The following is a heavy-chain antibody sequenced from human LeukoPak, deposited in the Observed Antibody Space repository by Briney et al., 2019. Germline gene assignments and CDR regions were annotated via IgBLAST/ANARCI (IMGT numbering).Heavy chain of an antibody. CDR1: GGSFSGYY. V-gene: IGHV4-34*01. J-gene: IGHJ4*02. Sequence: SETLSLTCAVYGGSFSGYYWRWIRQSPGEGLEWIGEINDSGVTNCNPSLESRVILSVDTSKNQFSLRLSSVTAADTAVYYCARRLVDSSASQVSDHWGQGTLVTVSS. CDR2: INDSGVT. CDR3: ARRLVDSSASQVSDH. D-gene: IGHD2-2*01.